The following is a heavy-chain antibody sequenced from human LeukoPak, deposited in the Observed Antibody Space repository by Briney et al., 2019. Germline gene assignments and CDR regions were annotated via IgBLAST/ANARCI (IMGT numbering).Heavy chain of an antibody. Sequence: SVKVSCKASGGTFSSYAISWVRQAPGQGLEWMGGIIPILGTANYAQKFQGRVTITTDESTSTAYMELSSLRSEDTAVYYCAGGLLLRYCDLWGRGTLVTVSS. CDR1: GGTFSSYA. CDR2: IIPILGTA. D-gene: IGHD2-15*01. V-gene: IGHV1-69*05. J-gene: IGHJ2*01. CDR3: AGGLLLRYCDL.